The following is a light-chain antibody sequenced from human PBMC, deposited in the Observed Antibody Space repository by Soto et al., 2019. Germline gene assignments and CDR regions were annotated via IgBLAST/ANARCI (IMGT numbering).Light chain of an antibody. CDR2: DVS. CDR3: CSYAGSYTWV. J-gene: IGLJ2*01. V-gene: IGLV2-11*01. CDR1: SSDVGAYNF. Sequence: QSALTQPRSVSGSPGQSVTISCTGTSSDVGAYNFVFWYQQHPGKAPKLMIYDVSKRPSGVPDRFSGSKSGNTASLTISGLQAEDEADYYCCSYAGSYTWVFGGGTKLTVL.